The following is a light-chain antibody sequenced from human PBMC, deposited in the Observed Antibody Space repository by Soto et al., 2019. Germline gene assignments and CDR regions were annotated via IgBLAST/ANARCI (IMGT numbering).Light chain of an antibody. CDR2: DAS. CDR1: QSVASNY. Sequence: EIVLTQSPGTLSLSPGERATLSCRASQSVASNYLGWYQQKPGQAPRVLIFDASIRATGIPDRFSASGSGSDFTLTISRLEPDDFAVYYCHQYDSLPLTFGGGTKVHIK. J-gene: IGKJ4*01. V-gene: IGKV3-20*01. CDR3: HQYDSLPLT.